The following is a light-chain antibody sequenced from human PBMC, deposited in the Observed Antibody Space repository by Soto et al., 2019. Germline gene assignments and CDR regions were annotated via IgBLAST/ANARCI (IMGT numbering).Light chain of an antibody. V-gene: IGKV3-20*01. CDR3: QHYVNRSPIT. J-gene: IGKJ5*01. CDR1: QRGSSS. Sequence: VMTQSPGSLSLSPGEGATLSCRASQRGSSSLSAYQQKPRQAATLLISCASTRSTGSPDRCSGSGGGTDVTLTTSRLQPEEFSLTYCQHYVNRSPITFGQGTRLEIK. CDR2: CAS.